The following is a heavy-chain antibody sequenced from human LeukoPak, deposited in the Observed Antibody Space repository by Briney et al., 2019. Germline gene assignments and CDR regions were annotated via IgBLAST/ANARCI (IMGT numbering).Heavy chain of an antibody. V-gene: IGHV3-7*05. CDR2: IKQDGSEK. D-gene: IGHD1-14*01. CDR1: GFTFSSYW. Sequence: PGGSLRLSCAASGFTFSSYWTSWVRQAPGKGLEWVANIKQDGSEKYYVDSVKGRFTISRDNAKNSLFLHMNSLRDEDTAVYYCARGYSINVGGQGTLVTVSS. CDR3: ARGYSINV. J-gene: IGHJ4*02.